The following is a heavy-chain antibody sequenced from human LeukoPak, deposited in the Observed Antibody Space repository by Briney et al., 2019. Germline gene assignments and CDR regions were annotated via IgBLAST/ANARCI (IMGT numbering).Heavy chain of an antibody. V-gene: IGHV1-24*01. Sequence: ASVKVSCKVSGYTLTELSMHWVRQAPGKGLEWMGGFDPEDGETIYAQKFQGRVTMTEDTSTDTAYMELSSLRSEDTAVYYCVTDIRSYYYFDYWGQGTLVTVSS. D-gene: IGHD1-26*01. CDR1: GYTLTELS. CDR3: VTDIRSYYYFDY. CDR2: FDPEDGET. J-gene: IGHJ4*02.